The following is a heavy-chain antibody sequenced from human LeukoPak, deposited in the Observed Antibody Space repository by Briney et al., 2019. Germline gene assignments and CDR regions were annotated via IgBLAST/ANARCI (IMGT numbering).Heavy chain of an antibody. D-gene: IGHD1-26*01. CDR3: AKVPYSGSFDY. J-gene: IGHJ4*02. V-gene: IGHV3-23*01. CDR2: ISDGGTNT. Sequence: GGSLRLSCAASGFTFSSYTMNWVRQAPGKGLEWVSTISDGGTNTYYADSVKGRFTISRDNSKNTLYLQMNSLRAEDTAVYYCAKVPYSGSFDYWGQGTLVTVSS. CDR1: GFTFSSYT.